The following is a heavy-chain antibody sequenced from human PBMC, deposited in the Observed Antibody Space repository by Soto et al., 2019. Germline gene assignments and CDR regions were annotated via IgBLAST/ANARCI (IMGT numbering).Heavy chain of an antibody. CDR2: ISAYNGNT. CDR1: GYTFTSYG. Sequence: QVQLVQSGAEVKKPGASVKVSCKASGYTFTSYGISWVRQAPGQGLEWMGWISAYNGNTSYAQKLQGRVTMTTHAATSPAYMELRRLRSDDTAVYYCVRDQDVGANLGGGSVTDYWGEGNLVTVSS. CDR3: VRDQDVGANLGGGSVTDY. J-gene: IGHJ4*02. V-gene: IGHV1-18*04. D-gene: IGHD1-26*01.